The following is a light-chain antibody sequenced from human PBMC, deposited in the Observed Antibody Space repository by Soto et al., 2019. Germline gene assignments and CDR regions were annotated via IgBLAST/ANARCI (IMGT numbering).Light chain of an antibody. CDR3: QHYDSYSRT. Sequence: IQMTQSPSTLSASIGDRVTSTCRASESIASWLAWYQQKPGKAPKVLTYDASSLESGVPSRFSGDGSGPDFTLTISSLQPDDFAPYYCQHYDSYSRTFGQGTKVDIK. J-gene: IGKJ1*01. CDR1: ESIASW. V-gene: IGKV1-5*01. CDR2: DAS.